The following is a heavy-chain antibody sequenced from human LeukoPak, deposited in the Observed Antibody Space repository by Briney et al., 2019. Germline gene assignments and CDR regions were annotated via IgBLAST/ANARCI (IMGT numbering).Heavy chain of an antibody. CDR2: VSGSGGNT. J-gene: IGHJ6*03. V-gene: IGHV3-23*01. D-gene: IGHD3-3*01. CDR1: GFTFSSYG. CDR3: AKIGRKYDFWTGFYEEEVDYMDV. Sequence: PGGSLRLSCGAFGFTFSSYGMTWVRQAPGKGLEWVSGVSGSGGNTKHADSVKGRFTISRDNSKNTLYLQMNSLRVEDTAVYYCAKIGRKYDFWTGFYEEEVDYMDVWGKGTTVTVSS.